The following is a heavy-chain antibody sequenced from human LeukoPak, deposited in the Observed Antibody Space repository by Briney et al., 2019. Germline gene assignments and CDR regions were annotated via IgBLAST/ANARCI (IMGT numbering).Heavy chain of an antibody. Sequence: GESLKISCKGSGYTFTTYWISWVRQMPGKGLEWMGRIDPSDSYTNYSPSFQGHVTVSADKSISTAYLQWSSLKASDTAMYYCARQGPPRGYYDTSGYYWFDYWGQGTLVTVSS. D-gene: IGHD3-22*01. CDR2: IDPSDSYT. CDR3: ARQGPPRGYYDTSGYYWFDY. V-gene: IGHV5-10-1*01. CDR1: GYTFTTYW. J-gene: IGHJ4*02.